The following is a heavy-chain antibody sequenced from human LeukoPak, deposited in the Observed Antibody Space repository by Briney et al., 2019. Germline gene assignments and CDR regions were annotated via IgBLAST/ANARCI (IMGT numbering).Heavy chain of an antibody. CDR1: GYTFTSYY. CDR3: ASDSGSYYRFAFDI. Sequence: ASVKVSCKASGYTFTSYYMHWVRQAPGQGLEWMGIINPSGGSTSYAQKFQGRVTMTRDTSTSTVYIELSSLRSEDTAVYYCASDSGSYYRFAFDIGGQGKMVTVSS. CDR2: INPSGGST. V-gene: IGHV1-46*01. D-gene: IGHD1-26*01. J-gene: IGHJ3*02.